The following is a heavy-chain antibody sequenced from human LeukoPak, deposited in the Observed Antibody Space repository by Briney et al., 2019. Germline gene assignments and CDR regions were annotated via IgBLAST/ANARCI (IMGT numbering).Heavy chain of an antibody. CDR1: GGSISSYY. D-gene: IGHD3-10*01. Sequence: SETLSLTCTVSGGSISSYYWSWIRQPPGKGLEWIGYIYYSGSTNYNPSLKSRVTISVDTSKNQFSLKLSSVTAADTAVYYCARPSITYYSGAFDIWGQGTMVTVSS. V-gene: IGHV4-59*08. CDR3: ARPSITYYSGAFDI. CDR2: IYYSGST. J-gene: IGHJ3*02.